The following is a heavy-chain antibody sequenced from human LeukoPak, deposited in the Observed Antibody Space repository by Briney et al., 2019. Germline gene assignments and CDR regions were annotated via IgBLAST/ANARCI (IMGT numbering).Heavy chain of an antibody. CDR3: ARVPQYYYDSSGLGAFDI. CDR1: GFTFSSYS. Sequence: GGSLRLSCAASGFTFSSYSMNWVRQAPGKGLEWVSSSSSSSSYIYYADSVKGRFTISRDNAKNSLYLQMNSLRAEDTAVYYCARVPQYYYDSSGLGAFDIWGQGTMVTVSS. CDR2: SSSSSSYI. V-gene: IGHV3-21*01. J-gene: IGHJ3*02. D-gene: IGHD3-22*01.